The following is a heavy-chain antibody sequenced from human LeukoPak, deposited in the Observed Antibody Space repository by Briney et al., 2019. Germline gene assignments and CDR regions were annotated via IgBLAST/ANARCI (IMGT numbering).Heavy chain of an antibody. CDR2: IKQDGSEK. V-gene: IGHV3-7*01. CDR3: AREEGNIVVVVAALDAFDI. D-gene: IGHD2-15*01. CDR1: GFTFSSYW. J-gene: IGHJ3*02. Sequence: PGGSLRLSCAASGFTFSSYWMSWVRQAPGKGLEWVANIKQDGSEKYYVDSVKGRFTISRDNAKNSLYLQMNSLRAEDTAVYYCAREEGNIVVVVAALDAFDIWGQGTMVTVSS.